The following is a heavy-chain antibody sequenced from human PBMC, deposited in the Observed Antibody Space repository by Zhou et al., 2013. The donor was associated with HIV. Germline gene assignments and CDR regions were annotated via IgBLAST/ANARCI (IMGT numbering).Heavy chain of an antibody. CDR2: IIPITGTA. D-gene: IGHD2-21*01. CDR3: AATYMTSSGTILFDS. Sequence: QVQVVQSGDEVKKPGSSVRVSCTASGDTLRGYSVTWVRQAPGQGLEWIGGIIPITGTANYVQNLQGRVTVTTDDSTGTAYMDLASLTSEDTGIYYCAATYMTSSGTILFDSWGQGTLVTVSS. CDR1: GDTLRGYS. V-gene: IGHV1-69*05. J-gene: IGHJ4*02.